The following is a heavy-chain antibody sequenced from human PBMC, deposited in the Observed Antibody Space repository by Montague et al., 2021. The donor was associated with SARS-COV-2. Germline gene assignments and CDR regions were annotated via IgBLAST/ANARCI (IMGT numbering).Heavy chain of an antibody. D-gene: IGHD3-9*01. CDR3: ARHALGYFDWLNEEYFDF. Sequence: SETLSLTCTVSGGSISSYYWSWIRQPPGKGLEWIGYIYNSGSTNYNPSLKSRVTISVDTSKNQFSLKLSSVTAADTAVYYCARHALGYFDWLNEEYFDFWGQGTLVTVSS. V-gene: IGHV4-59*08. CDR2: IYNSGST. J-gene: IGHJ4*02. CDR1: GGSISSYY.